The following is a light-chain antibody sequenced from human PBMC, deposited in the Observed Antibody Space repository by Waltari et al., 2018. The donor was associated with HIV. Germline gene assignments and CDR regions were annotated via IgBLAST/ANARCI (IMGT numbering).Light chain of an antibody. Sequence: QSALTHPRSVSGSPGQSVTIRCTGTSSDVGGYDSVSWYLQHQGKVPKLIIYEVIKRPSGVPDRFSGSKSGNTASLTISGLQTEDEADYFCCSYAGTYTYVLFGGGTKLTVL. CDR3: CSYAGTYTYVL. CDR2: EVI. V-gene: IGLV2-11*01. J-gene: IGLJ3*02. CDR1: SSDVGGYDS.